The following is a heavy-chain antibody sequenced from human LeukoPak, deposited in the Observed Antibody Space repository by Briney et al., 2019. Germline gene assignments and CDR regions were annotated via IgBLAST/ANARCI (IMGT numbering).Heavy chain of an antibody. J-gene: IGHJ6*02. V-gene: IGHV3-7*01. CDR1: GFTFSSYW. CDR2: IKQDGSEK. D-gene: IGHD5-12*01. Sequence: GGSLRLSCAASGFTFSSYWMSWVRQAPGKGLEWVANIKQDGSEKYYVDSVKGRFTISRDNAKNSLYLQMNSLRAEDTAVYCCARVDIVATITFFYYYGMDVWGQGTTVTVSS. CDR3: ARVDIVATITFFYYYGMDV.